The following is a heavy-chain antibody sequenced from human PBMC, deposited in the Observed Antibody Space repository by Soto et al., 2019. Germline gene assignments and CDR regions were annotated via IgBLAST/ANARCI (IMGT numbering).Heavy chain of an antibody. V-gene: IGHV4-39*01. CDR1: GRSISNSYYY. Sequence: SETLSLTCNVSGRSISNSYYYWGWIRQPPGKGLEWIGNIYYDGNTYYHASLASRVTISPHTSKNQFSLQLTSVTAADTALYYWAIFVSGNTWYFAPGGRGTLVT. J-gene: IGHJ2*01. D-gene: IGHD3-3*01. CDR2: IYYDGNT. CDR3: AIFVSGNTWYFAP.